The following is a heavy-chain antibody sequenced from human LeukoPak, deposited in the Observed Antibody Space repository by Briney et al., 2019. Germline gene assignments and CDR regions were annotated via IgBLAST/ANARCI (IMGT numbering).Heavy chain of an antibody. CDR3: AARPGEVAVPYDY. Sequence: GGSLRLSCAASGFTFSTYAMTWVRQAPGKGLEWVSLISRGGDVTYYADSVKGRFTISRDSSKNTLYLKMHSLRAEDTAVYYCAARPGEVAVPYDYWGQGTLITVSS. CDR1: GFTFSTYA. CDR2: ISRGGDVT. D-gene: IGHD2-15*01. J-gene: IGHJ4*02. V-gene: IGHV3-23*01.